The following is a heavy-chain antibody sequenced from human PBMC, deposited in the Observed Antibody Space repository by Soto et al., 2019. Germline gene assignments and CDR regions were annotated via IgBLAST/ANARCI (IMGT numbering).Heavy chain of an antibody. CDR2: ISWNSGSI. CDR1: GFTFDDYA. J-gene: IGHJ4*02. Sequence: GGSLRLSCAASGFTFDDYAMHWVRQAPGKGLEWVSGISWNSGSIGYADSVKGRFTISRDNAKNSLYLQMNSLRAEDTALYYCAKDIRDGSGSYPLHYAFDYWGQGTLVTVSS. V-gene: IGHV3-9*01. CDR3: AKDIRDGSGSYPLHYAFDY. D-gene: IGHD3-10*01.